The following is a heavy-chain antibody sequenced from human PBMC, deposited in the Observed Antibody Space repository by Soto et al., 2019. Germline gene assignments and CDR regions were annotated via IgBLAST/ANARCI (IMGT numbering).Heavy chain of an antibody. CDR2: IIPIFGTA. Sequence: SVRVSCKASGVTFSSYAISWVRQAPGQGLEWMGGIIPIFGTANYAQKFQGRVTITADKSTSTAYMELSSLRSEDTAVYYCARGLRYFDWLLEGWFDPWGQGTLVTVS. V-gene: IGHV1-69*06. CDR3: ARGLRYFDWLLEGWFDP. J-gene: IGHJ5*02. CDR1: GVTFSSYA. D-gene: IGHD3-9*01.